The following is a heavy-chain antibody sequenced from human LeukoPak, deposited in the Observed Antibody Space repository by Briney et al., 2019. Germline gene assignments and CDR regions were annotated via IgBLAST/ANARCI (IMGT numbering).Heavy chain of an antibody. D-gene: IGHD2-2*01. J-gene: IGHJ4*02. CDR2: IYYSGSI. CDR3: ARVKRRYQLLKPLHETPSHYFDY. CDR1: GGSISSSSYY. Sequence: SETLSLTCTVSGGSISSSSYYWGWIRQPPGKGLEWIGSIYYSGSIYYNPSLKSRVTISVDTSKNQFSLKLSSVTAADTAVYYCARVKRRYQLLKPLHETPSHYFDYWGQGTLVSVSS. V-gene: IGHV4-39*07.